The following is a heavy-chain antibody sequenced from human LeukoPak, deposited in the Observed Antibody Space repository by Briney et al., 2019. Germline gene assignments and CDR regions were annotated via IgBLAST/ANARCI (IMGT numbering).Heavy chain of an antibody. Sequence: GGSLRLSCAASGFTFNTYTMNWVRQAPGKGLEWVSYISGSSGIIDYADSVRGRFTISRDNAKNSLYLQMNSLRAEDTAVYYCARGRGEYYFDSWGQGTLVTVSS. V-gene: IGHV3-48*01. CDR2: ISGSSGII. D-gene: IGHD3-10*01. CDR1: GFTFNTYT. J-gene: IGHJ4*02. CDR3: ARGRGEYYFDS.